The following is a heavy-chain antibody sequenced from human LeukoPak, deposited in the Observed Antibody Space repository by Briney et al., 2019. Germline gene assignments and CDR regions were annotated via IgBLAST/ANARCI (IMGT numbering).Heavy chain of an antibody. CDR2: INIDGST. V-gene: IGHV3-74*01. J-gene: IGHJ5*02. Sequence: GGSLRLSCAASGFTFRNYWMHWVRQAPGKGLVWVSRINIDGSTRYADSVEGRFTISRDNAKNTLYLQMNSLRAEDTAVYYCARAGGSGWFDPWGQGTLVTVSS. D-gene: IGHD3-10*01. CDR3: ARAGGSGWFDP. CDR1: GFTFRNYW.